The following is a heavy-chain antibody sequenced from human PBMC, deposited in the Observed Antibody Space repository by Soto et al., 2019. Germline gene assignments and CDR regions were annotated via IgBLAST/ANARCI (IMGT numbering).Heavy chain of an antibody. D-gene: IGHD1-20*01. V-gene: IGHV3-23*01. CDR3: ARDNWSCAYYGLDV. J-gene: IGHJ6*02. Sequence: EAQLLESGVGLVQPGGSLTLSCVASHFAFNIDAMTWVRQAPGKGLGWVSSMSGSGSRIYYADSVTGRFTITRDKSKKTLALQMKCLRAGATGVYWWARDNWSCAYYGLDVWVQGTTVIFS. CDR2: MSGSGSRI. CDR1: HFAFNIDA.